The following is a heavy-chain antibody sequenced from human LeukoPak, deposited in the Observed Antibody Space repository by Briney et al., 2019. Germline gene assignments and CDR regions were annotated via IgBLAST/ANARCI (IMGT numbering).Heavy chain of an antibody. CDR3: AKQGKPFINPPFDN. V-gene: IGHV3-23*01. CDR2: ISVSGNT. CDR1: GFTLSSYA. D-gene: IGHD3-10*01. Sequence: GGSLRLSCAASGFTLSSYAMSWVRQGPGKGLEWVSAISVSGNTYHADSVKGRFTISRDSYKSTLYLQMNSLRAGDAAVYYCAKQGKPFINPPFDNWGKEPLFTVS. J-gene: IGHJ4*02.